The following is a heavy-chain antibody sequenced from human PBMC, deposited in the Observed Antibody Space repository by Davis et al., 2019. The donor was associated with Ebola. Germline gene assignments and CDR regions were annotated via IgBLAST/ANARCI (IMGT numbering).Heavy chain of an antibody. CDR2: INPNDGRT. V-gene: IGHV1-46*01. J-gene: IGHJ4*02. CDR1: GYTFTNYY. D-gene: IGHD6-19*01. CDR3: AIAMAGYFDH. Sequence: AASVKVSCKGSGYTFTNYYMHWVRQAPGQGLEWMGMINPNDGRTIYAQKFQGRVTVTRDTSTTTAYMEQSSLRSEDTAVYYCAIAMAGYFDHWGQGTLVTVSS.